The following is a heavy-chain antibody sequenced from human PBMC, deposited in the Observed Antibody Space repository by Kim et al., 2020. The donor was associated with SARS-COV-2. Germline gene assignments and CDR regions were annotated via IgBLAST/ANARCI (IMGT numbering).Heavy chain of an antibody. CDR3: ASVESAAIIGDDAFAI. D-gene: IGHD2-2*02. CDR2: IYYSGST. Sequence: SETLSLTCTVSGGSISSGDYYWSWIRQPPGKGLEWIGYIYYSGSTYYNPSLKSRVTISVDTSKNQFSLKLSSVTAADTAVYYCASVESAAIIGDDAFAIWGQGTMVTVSS. J-gene: IGHJ3*02. V-gene: IGHV4-30-4*01. CDR1: GGSISSGDYY.